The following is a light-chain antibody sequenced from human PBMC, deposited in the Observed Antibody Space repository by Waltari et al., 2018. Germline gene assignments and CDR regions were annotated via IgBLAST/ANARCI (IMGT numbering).Light chain of an antibody. CDR2: INSDGSH. V-gene: IGLV4-69*01. CDR3: QTGGHGTWV. Sequence: QLVLTQSPSASASPGASVKLTCSLDSGQRSNFVSGLQQQPEKGPRYLMKINSDGSHSKGDEIPDRFSGSRSGAERYLTISSVQSEDEADYYCQTGGHGTWVFGGGTKLSVL. CDR1: SGQRSNF. J-gene: IGLJ3*02.